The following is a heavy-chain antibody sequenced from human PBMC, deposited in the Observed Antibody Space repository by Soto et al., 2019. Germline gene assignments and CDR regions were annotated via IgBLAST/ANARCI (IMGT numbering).Heavy chain of an antibody. CDR1: GYSFTSYW. D-gene: IGHD6-19*01. V-gene: IGHV5-51*01. CDR3: ARQSTGWYHFDY. J-gene: IGHJ4*02. Sequence: GESLKISCKGSGYSFTSYWISWVRQMPGKGLEWMGRIDPGDSDTSYSPSFQGQVTISADKSISTAYLQWSSLKASDTAMYYCARQSTGWYHFDYWGQGTLVTVSS. CDR2: IDPGDSDT.